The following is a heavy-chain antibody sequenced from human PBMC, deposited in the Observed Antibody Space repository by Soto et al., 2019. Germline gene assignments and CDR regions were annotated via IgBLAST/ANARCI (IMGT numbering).Heavy chain of an antibody. Sequence: GGSLRLSCTASGFTFGDYAMSWFRQAPGKGLEWVGFIRSKAYGGTTEYAASVKGRFTISRDDSKSIAYLQMNSLKTEDTAVYYCTGSYYDFWSGPKPNYYYYYMDVWGKGTTVTVSS. V-gene: IGHV3-49*03. D-gene: IGHD3-3*01. CDR3: TGSYYDFWSGPKPNYYYYYMDV. CDR2: IRSKAYGGTT. CDR1: GFTFGDYA. J-gene: IGHJ6*03.